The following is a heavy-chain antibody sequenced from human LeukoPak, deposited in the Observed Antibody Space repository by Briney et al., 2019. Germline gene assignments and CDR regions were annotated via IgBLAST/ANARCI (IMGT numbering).Heavy chain of an antibody. CDR3: ARVNFWSGYPYFFYYYMDV. D-gene: IGHD3-3*01. V-gene: IGHV3-7*01. Sequence: GGSLRLSCSASGFTFSSYWMTWVRQAPGKGLEWVANISQDRSEKYYVDSVKGRFTISRDNAKNSVFLQMNSLGAEDTAVYYCARVNFWSGYPYFFYYYMDVWGKGTTVTVSS. CDR1: GFTFSSYW. J-gene: IGHJ6*03. CDR2: ISQDRSEK.